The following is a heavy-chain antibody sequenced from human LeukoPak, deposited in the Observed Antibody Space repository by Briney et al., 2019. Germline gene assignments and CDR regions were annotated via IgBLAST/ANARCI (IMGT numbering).Heavy chain of an antibody. D-gene: IGHD6-6*01. V-gene: IGHV1-3*01. CDR2: INAGNGNT. CDR3: ARAPRYKHLVPRFDY. CDR1: GYTFITYA. Sequence: GASVKVSCKASGYTFITYALYWVRQAPGQRLEWMGWINAGNGNTKYSEKFQGRVIITRDTSASTGYMELSSLRSEDTAVYYCARAPRYKHLVPRFDYWGQGSLVTVSS. J-gene: IGHJ4*02.